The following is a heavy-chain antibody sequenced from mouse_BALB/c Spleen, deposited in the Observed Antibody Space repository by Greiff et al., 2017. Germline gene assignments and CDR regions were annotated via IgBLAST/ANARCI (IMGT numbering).Heavy chain of an antibody. Sequence: QVQLKQPGAELVKPGASVKLSCKASGYTFTSYWMHWVKQRPGQGLEWIGEIDPSDSYTNYNQKFKGKATLTVDKSSSTAYMQLSSLTSEDSAVYYCARPEGFAYWGQGTLVTVSA. CDR1: GYTFTSYW. CDR2: IDPSDSYT. CDR3: ARPEGFAY. J-gene: IGHJ3*01. V-gene: IGHV1-69*02.